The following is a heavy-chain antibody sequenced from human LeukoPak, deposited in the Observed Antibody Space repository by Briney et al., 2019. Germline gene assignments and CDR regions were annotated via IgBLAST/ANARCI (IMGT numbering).Heavy chain of an antibody. V-gene: IGHV4-59*01. CDR3: ARVGDWNDLVY. CDR2: VYYTGGT. CDR1: GGSISSYY. D-gene: IGHD1-1*01. Sequence: PSETLSLTCTVSGGSISSYYWSWIRQVPGKGLEWIGYVYYTGGTNYNPSLKSRVTISVDTPKNQFSLKLRSVSAADTAVYYCARVGDWNDLVYWGQGTLVTVSS. J-gene: IGHJ4*02.